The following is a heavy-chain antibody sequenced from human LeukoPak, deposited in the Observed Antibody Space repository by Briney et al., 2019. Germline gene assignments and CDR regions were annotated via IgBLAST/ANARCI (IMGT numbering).Heavy chain of an antibody. J-gene: IGHJ3*02. CDR1: GGSISTYY. CDR2: ISYSGST. D-gene: IGHD6-13*01. CDR3: AREGPYSSSWYGAFDI. V-gene: IGHV4-59*01. Sequence: SETLSLTCTGSGGSISTYYWSWIRQPPGQGLEWIGYISYSGSTNYNPSLKNRVTISLDTSKNQFSLKLSSVTAADTAVYYCAREGPYSSSWYGAFDIWGQGTMVTVSS.